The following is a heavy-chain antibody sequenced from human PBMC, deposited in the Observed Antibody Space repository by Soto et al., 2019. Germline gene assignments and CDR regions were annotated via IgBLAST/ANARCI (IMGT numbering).Heavy chain of an antibody. CDR3: ARVALDYDFWSGYSTLDY. D-gene: IGHD3-3*01. Sequence: QVQLVQNGAEVKTPGASVKVSCKASGYTFTSYAMHWVRQAPGQRLEWMGWINAGNGNTKYSQKFQGRVTITRDTSASTAYMELSSLRSEDTAVYYCARVALDYDFWSGYSTLDYWGQGTLVTVSS. CDR2: INAGNGNT. V-gene: IGHV1-3*01. J-gene: IGHJ4*02. CDR1: GYTFTSYA.